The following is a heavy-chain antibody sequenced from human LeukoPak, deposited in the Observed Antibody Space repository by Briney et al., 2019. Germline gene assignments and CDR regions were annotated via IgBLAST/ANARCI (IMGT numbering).Heavy chain of an antibody. V-gene: IGHV3-33*01. J-gene: IGHJ4*02. D-gene: IGHD6-19*01. CDR2: IWYDGSNK. Sequence: GGSLRLSCATSGFTFSDYGVHWVRRPPGMGLEWVAVIWYDGSNKYYADSVKGRFTISRDNSKNTLYLQMNSLRAEDTAVYYCARPRSGWWDFDYWGQGTLIIV. CDR1: GFTFSDYG. CDR3: ARPRSGWWDFDY.